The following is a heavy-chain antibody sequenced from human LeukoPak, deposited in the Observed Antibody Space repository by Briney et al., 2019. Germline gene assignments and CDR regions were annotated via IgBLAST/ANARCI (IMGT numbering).Heavy chain of an antibody. Sequence: GGSLRLSCAASGFTFSSYAMHWVRQAPGKGLEWVAVISYDGSNKYYADSVKGRFTISRDNSKNTLYLQMNSLRAEDTAVYYCARAKLAVAGTAVFDYWGQGTLVTVSS. J-gene: IGHJ4*02. CDR3: ARAKLAVAGTAVFDY. CDR2: ISYDGSNK. D-gene: IGHD6-19*01. V-gene: IGHV3-30-3*01. CDR1: GFTFSSYA.